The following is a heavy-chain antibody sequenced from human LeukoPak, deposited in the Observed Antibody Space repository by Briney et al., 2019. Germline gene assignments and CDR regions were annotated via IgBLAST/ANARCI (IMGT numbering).Heavy chain of an antibody. CDR1: GGSISSNNYY. CDR2: IGSSGSTV. Sequence: LSLTCTVSGGSISSNNYYWGWIRQPPGKGLEWVSYIGSSGSTVYYADSVKGRFTISRDNAKNSLYMQMESLRDEDTAIYYCARDTLEYSNSPDALDIWGQGTMVTVSS. CDR3: ARDTLEYSNSPDALDI. V-gene: IGHV3-11*04. J-gene: IGHJ3*02. D-gene: IGHD4-23*01.